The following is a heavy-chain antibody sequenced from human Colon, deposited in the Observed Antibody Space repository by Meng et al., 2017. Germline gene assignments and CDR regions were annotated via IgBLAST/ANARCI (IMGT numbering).Heavy chain of an antibody. Sequence: QVQLVQSGAEVRKPGASVKVTCKASGYTFTSSDINGVRQATGRGLEWLGWMNPNNGNTGSAQKFQGRVSMTRDTSIGTAYMELSGLTSEDTAVYYCARTAMLDSWGQGTLVTVSS. CDR1: GYTFTSSD. V-gene: IGHV1-8*01. D-gene: IGHD2-2*01. CDR2: MNPNNGNT. J-gene: IGHJ5*01. CDR3: ARTAMLDS.